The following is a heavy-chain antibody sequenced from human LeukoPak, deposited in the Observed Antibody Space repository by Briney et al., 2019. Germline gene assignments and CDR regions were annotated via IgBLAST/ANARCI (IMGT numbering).Heavy chain of an antibody. J-gene: IGHJ6*03. Sequence: PSETLSLTCTVSGGSISRSRYYWGWVRQPPGKGLEWIGSIYYSGSTNYNPSLKSRVTISVDTSKNQFSLKLSSVTAADTAVYYCARDRQLVRTPNYYYYMDVWGKGTTVTVSS. CDR2: IYYSGST. V-gene: IGHV4-39*07. CDR1: GGSISRSRYY. CDR3: ARDRQLVRTPNYYYYMDV. D-gene: IGHD6-13*01.